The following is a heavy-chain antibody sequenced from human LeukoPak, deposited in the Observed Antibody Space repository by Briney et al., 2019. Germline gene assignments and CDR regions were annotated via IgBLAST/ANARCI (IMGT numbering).Heavy chain of an antibody. V-gene: IGHV4-34*01. D-gene: IGHD2-2*01. Sequence: SWMPQHPEKKLEWIGDINHSGSPNYNPSLKSRVTISVDTSKNQFSLKLSSVTAADTAVYFCARGVVVVPATTHWFDPWGQGTLVTVSS. CDR3: ARGVVVVPATTHWFDP. CDR2: INHSGSP. J-gene: IGHJ5*02.